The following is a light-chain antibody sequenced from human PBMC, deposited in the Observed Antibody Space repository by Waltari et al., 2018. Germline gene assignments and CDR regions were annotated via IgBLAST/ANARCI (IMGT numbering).Light chain of an antibody. CDR1: QSINSW. J-gene: IGKJ1*01. Sequence: DIQMTHSPSTLSASVGDRVTITCRASQSINSWLAWYQHKPGEAPKLLIYKASSLESGVPSRFSGSGSGTEFTLTISSLQPDDFASYYCHQYKTYAWTFGQGTKVEIK. CDR2: KAS. V-gene: IGKV1-5*03. CDR3: HQYKTYAWT.